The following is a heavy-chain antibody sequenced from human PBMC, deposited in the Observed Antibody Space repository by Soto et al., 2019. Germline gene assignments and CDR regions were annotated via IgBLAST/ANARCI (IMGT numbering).Heavy chain of an antibody. J-gene: IGHJ4*02. CDR3: AREVGAFDY. CDR1: GFTFSSYA. D-gene: IGHD1-26*01. Sequence: GGSLRLSCAASGFTFSSYAMHWVRQAPGKGLEWVAVISYDGSNKYYADSVKGRFTISRDNSKNTLYLQMNSLRAEDTAVYYCAREVGAFDYWGQGTLVTVSS. CDR2: ISYDGSNK. V-gene: IGHV3-30-3*01.